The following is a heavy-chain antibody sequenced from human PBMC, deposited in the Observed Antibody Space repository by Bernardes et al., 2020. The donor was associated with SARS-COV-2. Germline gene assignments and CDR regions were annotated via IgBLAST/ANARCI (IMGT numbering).Heavy chain of an antibody. V-gene: IGHV3-74*01. D-gene: IGHD3-10*01. J-gene: IGHJ6*02. CDR2: INGGGSET. CDR1: GFTFSSYW. CDR3: ARKSGHDYGMDV. Sequence: GGSLSLCCEASGFTFSSYWMHWVRHVPGKGLVWVSRINGGGSETIYADSVKGRFTISRDNAKNTLYVQMNSLRAEDTAVYYCARKSGHDYGMDVWGQGTTVTVSS.